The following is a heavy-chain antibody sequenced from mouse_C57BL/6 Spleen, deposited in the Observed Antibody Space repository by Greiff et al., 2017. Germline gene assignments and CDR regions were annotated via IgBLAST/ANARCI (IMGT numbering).Heavy chain of an antibody. CDR2: IDPSDSYT. V-gene: IGHV1-69*01. Sequence: VQLQQSGAELVMPGASVKLSCKASGYTFTSYWMHWVKQRPGQGLEWIGEIDPSDSYTNYNQKFKGKSTLTVDKSSSTAYMQLSSLTSEDSAVYYCARGDYDGPMDYWGQGTSVTVSS. CDR1: GYTFTSYW. J-gene: IGHJ4*01. CDR3: ARGDYDGPMDY. D-gene: IGHD2-4*01.